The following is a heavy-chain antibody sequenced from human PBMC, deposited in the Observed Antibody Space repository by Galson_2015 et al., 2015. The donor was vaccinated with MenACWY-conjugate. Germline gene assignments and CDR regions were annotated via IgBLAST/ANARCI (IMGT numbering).Heavy chain of an antibody. V-gene: IGHV6-1*01. CDR1: GDSVSRSSAA. CDR2: TYFRFKWLN. D-gene: IGHD5-24*01. CDR3: TTGDGYNLRHRSASRSYSNGMDV. J-gene: IGHJ6*02. Sequence: CAISGDSVSRSSAAWNWIRQSPSRGLEWLGRTYFRFKWLNDYAESVKSRITIEADTSKNQFSLHLNSVTPDDTAVYYCTTGDGYNLRHRSASRSYSNGMDVGGQGTTVTVSS.